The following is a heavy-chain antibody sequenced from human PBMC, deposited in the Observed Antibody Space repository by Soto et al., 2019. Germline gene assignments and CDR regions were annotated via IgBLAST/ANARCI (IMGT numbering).Heavy chain of an antibody. CDR3: ARVAGIPDY. CDR2: LNPKSGMT. Sequence: QVQLVQSGPEVKKPGASVKVSCKASGYTFSTYDFNWVRQAPGQGLEWMGWLNPKSGMTGSAQKFQGRVTMTRDSSISTVYMELISLRSEDTAVYYCARVAGIPDYWGQGTLVTVSS. V-gene: IGHV1-8*01. J-gene: IGHJ4*02. CDR1: GYTFSTYD.